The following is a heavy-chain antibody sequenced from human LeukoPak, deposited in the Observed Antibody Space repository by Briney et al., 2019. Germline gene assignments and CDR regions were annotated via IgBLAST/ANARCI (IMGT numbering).Heavy chain of an antibody. D-gene: IGHD3-3*01. CDR2: ISGSGSST. Sequence: GGSLRLSCAASGFTFSSYAMSWVRQTPGKGLEWVSAISGSGSSTYYADSVKGRFTISRDNSKNTLFLQMNSLRAEDTAPYYCAKSVAICFYYGLDVWGQGATVTVSS. CDR3: AKSVAICFYYGLDV. CDR1: GFTFSSYA. J-gene: IGHJ6*02. V-gene: IGHV3-23*01.